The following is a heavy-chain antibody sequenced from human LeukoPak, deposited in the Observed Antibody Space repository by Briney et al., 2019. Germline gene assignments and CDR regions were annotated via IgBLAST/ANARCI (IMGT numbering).Heavy chain of an antibody. V-gene: IGHV3-23*01. Sequence: GGSLRLSCAASGFTFSSYAMSWVRQAPGKGLEWVSAISGSGGSTYYADSVKGRFTISRDNSKNTLYLQMNSLRAEDTAVYYCALARRGYCSSTSCYRGAFDIWGQGTMVTVSS. J-gene: IGHJ3*02. CDR3: ALARRGYCSSTSCYRGAFDI. CDR1: GFTFSSYA. D-gene: IGHD2-2*02. CDR2: ISGSGGST.